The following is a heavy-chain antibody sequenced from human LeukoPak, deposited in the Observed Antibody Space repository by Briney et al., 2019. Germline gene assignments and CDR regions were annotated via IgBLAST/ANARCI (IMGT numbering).Heavy chain of an antibody. J-gene: IGHJ4*02. CDR3: VRLVGVPPAVDN. V-gene: IGHV4-39*01. Sequence: PSETLSLTCTVSGGSFSTIAYYWGWLRQPPGKGLEYLGYIYNGEATYYNPSLKSRVTISVDTSKNQFSLRLTSVTAADTAVYYCVRLVGVPPAVDNWGQGTLVTVSS. CDR2: IYNGEAT. CDR1: GGSFSTIAYY. D-gene: IGHD2-2*01.